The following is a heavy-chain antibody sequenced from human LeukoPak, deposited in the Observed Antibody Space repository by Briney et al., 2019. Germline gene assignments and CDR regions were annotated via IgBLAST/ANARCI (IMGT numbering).Heavy chain of an antibody. D-gene: IGHD3-22*01. CDR2: ISDSGDSR. V-gene: IGHV3-23*01. Sequence: GGSLRLSCAASGFTFKNYAMKWVRQAPGKGLEWVSSISDSGDSRYYADSVKGRFTISRDNSKNTLYLQMNSLRAEDTAVYYCARDYLRYYDSSGLDYWGQGTLVTVSS. CDR3: ARDYLRYYDSSGLDY. CDR1: GFTFKNYA. J-gene: IGHJ4*02.